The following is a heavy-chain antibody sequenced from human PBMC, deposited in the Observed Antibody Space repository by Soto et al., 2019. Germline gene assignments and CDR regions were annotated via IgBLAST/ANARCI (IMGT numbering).Heavy chain of an antibody. CDR2: MNAGNGNT. CDR3: ARDCTYCGGDTGREAFDI. D-gene: IGHD2-21*01. J-gene: IGHJ3*02. Sequence: QVRLEQSGADVKTPGASVKVSCQASGYTFTIYAIHWVRQAPGQRPEWMGWMNAGNGNTEYSPKFHGRVTMTRDRYARAAYMELSGLTSEDTAVYYCARDCTYCGGDTGREAFDIWGQGTMVTVS. CDR1: GYTFTIYA. V-gene: IGHV1-3*01.